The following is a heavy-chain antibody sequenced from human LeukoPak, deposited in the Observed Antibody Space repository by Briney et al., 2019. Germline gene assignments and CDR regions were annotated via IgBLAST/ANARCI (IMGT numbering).Heavy chain of an antibody. J-gene: IGHJ3*02. CDR3: ARSGTTGAFDI. D-gene: IGHD3-10*01. Sequence: SWVRQAPGKGLEWIGEIYHSGSTNYNPSLKSRVTISVDKSKNQFSLKLSSVTAADTAVYYCARSGTTGAFDIWGQGTMVTVSS. CDR2: IYHSGST. V-gene: IGHV4-4*02.